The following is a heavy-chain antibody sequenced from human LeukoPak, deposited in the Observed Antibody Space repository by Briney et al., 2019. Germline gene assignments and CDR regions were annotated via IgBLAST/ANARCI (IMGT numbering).Heavy chain of an antibody. V-gene: IGHV3-33*01. J-gene: IGHJ5*02. CDR3: AREESYNWFDP. Sequence: PGRSLRLSCAASGFTFSSYGMHWVRQAPGKGLEWVAVIWYDGSNKYYADSVKGRFTISRDNSKNTLYLQMNSLRAEDTAVYYCAREESYNWFDPRGQGTLVTVSS. D-gene: IGHD3-10*01. CDR2: IWYDGSNK. CDR1: GFTFSSYG.